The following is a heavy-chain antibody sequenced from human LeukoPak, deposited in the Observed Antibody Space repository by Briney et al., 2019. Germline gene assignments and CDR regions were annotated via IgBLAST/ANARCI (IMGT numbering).Heavy chain of an antibody. CDR3: AKDLHYYGSGFDP. J-gene: IGHJ5*02. Sequence: GRSLRLSCAASGFTFSSYGMHWVRQAPGKGLEWVAVISYDGSNKYYADSVKGRFTISRDNSKNTLCLQMNSLRAEDTAVYYCAKDLHYYGSGFDPWGQGTLVTVSS. CDR2: ISYDGSNK. D-gene: IGHD3-10*01. V-gene: IGHV3-30*18. CDR1: GFTFSSYG.